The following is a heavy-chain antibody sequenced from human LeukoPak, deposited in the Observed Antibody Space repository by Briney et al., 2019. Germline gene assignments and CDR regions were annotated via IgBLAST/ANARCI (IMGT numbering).Heavy chain of an antibody. CDR3: AGGPGYSGYDSPYYYGMDV. Sequence: GASVKVSCKASGGTFSSYAISWVRQAPGQGLEWMGGIIPIFGTANYAQKFQGRVTITADESTSTAYMELSSLRSEDTAVYYCAGGPGYSGYDSPYYYGMDVWGQGTTVTVSS. CDR2: IIPIFGTA. J-gene: IGHJ6*02. CDR1: GGTFSSYA. V-gene: IGHV1-69*13. D-gene: IGHD5-12*01.